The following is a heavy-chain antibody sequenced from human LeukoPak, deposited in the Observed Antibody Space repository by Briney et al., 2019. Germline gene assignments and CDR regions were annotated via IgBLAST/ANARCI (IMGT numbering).Heavy chain of an antibody. Sequence: GGSLRLSCAASGFTFSSLWMSWVRQAPGRGPEWVANINQDGGTTYYVASVKGRFTISRDNAKNSLSLQMSSLRAEDTAVYYCTKGRQGPHQYHMDVWGKGTTVTVSS. J-gene: IGHJ6*03. CDR1: GFTFSSLW. V-gene: IGHV3-7*01. CDR3: TKGRQGPHQYHMDV. CDR2: INQDGGTT.